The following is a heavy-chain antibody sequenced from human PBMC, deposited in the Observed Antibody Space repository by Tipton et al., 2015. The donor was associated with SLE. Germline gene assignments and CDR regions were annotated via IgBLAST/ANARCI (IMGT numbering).Heavy chain of an antibody. J-gene: IGHJ4*02. CDR2: IYYTGTT. V-gene: IGHV4-39*01. CDR3: ARQGTGFGSGRDDY. D-gene: IGHD1-14*01. CDR1: GSSITSSSHY. Sequence: TLSLTCSISGSSITSSSHYWGWIRQPPGKGLEWIGSIYYTGTTYYTPSLKSRVTASVDTSKNQFSLSLYSVTVDDTAVYYRARQGTGFGSGRDDYWGQGILVTVSS.